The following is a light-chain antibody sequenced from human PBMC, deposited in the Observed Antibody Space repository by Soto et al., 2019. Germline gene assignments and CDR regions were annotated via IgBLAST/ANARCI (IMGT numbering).Light chain of an antibody. CDR1: KSNIGSKP. CDR3: AVWDDSLNGRV. CDR2: GNN. J-gene: IGLJ2*01. V-gene: IGLV1-44*01. Sequence: QSVLTQPPSASGTPGQRVTISCSGGKSNIGSKPVHWYRQLPGTAPKLLIYGNNQRPSGVPDRFSASKSGTSASLAIGGLQSEDEADYYCAVWDDSLNGRVFGGGTKLTVL.